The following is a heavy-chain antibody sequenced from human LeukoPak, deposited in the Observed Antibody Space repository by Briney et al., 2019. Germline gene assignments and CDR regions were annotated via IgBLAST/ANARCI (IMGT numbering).Heavy chain of an antibody. CDR1: GYSFTSYW. Sequence: GESLKISWKGSGYSFTSYWIGWVRQIPGKGRGWMGIIYPGDSDTRYSPSCQGQVTISADKSIRSAYLHWSSMKASDTAMYYCARRVAVAGRDGYYYMDVWGKGTTVTTSS. CDR2: IYPGDSDT. J-gene: IGHJ6*03. V-gene: IGHV5-51*01. CDR3: ARRVAVAGRDGYYYMDV. D-gene: IGHD6-13*01.